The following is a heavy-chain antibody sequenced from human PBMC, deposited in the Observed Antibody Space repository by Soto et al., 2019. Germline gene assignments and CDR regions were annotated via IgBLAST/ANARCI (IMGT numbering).Heavy chain of an antibody. V-gene: IGHV3-21*01. CDR2: ISSTTNYI. CDR1: GFTFTRYS. J-gene: IGHJ4*02. CDR3: ARESEDLTSNFDY. Sequence: GGSLRLSCAASGFTFTRYSMNWVRQAPGKGLEWVSSISSTTNYIYYADSMKGRFTVSRDNAKNSVYLEMNSLSAEDTAVYYCARESEDLTSNFDYWGQGXLVTV.